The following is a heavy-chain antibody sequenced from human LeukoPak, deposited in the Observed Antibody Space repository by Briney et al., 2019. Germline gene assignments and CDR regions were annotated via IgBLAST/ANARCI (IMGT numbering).Heavy chain of an antibody. CDR2: ISYIGST. CDR3: ARDLVTVTKGFDI. Sequence: SETLSLTCAVSADSFSSHYWTWIRQPPGKGLEWIGYISYIGSTNYNPSLKSRVTTSIDTSKNQFSLKLSSVTAADTAVYYCARDLVTVTKGFDIWGQGTMVSVSS. CDR1: ADSFSSHY. V-gene: IGHV4-59*11. J-gene: IGHJ3*02. D-gene: IGHD4-17*01.